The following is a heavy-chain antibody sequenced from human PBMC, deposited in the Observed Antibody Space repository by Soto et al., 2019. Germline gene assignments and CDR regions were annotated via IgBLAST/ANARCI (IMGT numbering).Heavy chain of an antibody. Sequence: PGGSLRLSCAASGFTVSSNYMSWVRQAPGKGLEWVSVIYSGGSTYYADSVKGRFTISRDNSKNTLYLQMNSLRAEDTAVYYCARDRTGIAVAGTRYYYMDVWGKGTTVTVSS. CDR3: ARDRTGIAVAGTRYYYMDV. CDR2: IYSGGST. D-gene: IGHD6-19*01. J-gene: IGHJ6*03. V-gene: IGHV3-66*01. CDR1: GFTVSSNY.